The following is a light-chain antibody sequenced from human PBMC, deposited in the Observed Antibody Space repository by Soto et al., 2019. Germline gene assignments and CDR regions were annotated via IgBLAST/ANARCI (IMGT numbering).Light chain of an antibody. J-gene: IGLJ1*01. CDR1: SSDVGSYNL. V-gene: IGLV2-23*02. CDR3: CSYAGSSFYV. Sequence: QSALTQPASVSGSPGQSITISCTGTSSDVGSYNLVSWYQQHLGKAPKLMIYEVSKRPSGVSNRFSGSKSGNTASLTISGLQAEDEADYYCCSYAGSSFYVFGTGTKVTVL. CDR2: EVS.